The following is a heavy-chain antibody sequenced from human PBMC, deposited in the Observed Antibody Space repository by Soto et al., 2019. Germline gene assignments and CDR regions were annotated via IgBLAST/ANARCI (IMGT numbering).Heavy chain of an antibody. D-gene: IGHD6-19*01. V-gene: IGHV1-2*02. Sequence: ASVKVSCKASGYTFTGYYMHWVRQAPGQGLEWMGWINPNSGGTNYAQKFQGRVTMTRDTSISTAYMELSRLRSDDTAVYYCARSRRGSGWFVGTFRLLSDYWSQGTLVTVSS. CDR2: INPNSGGT. J-gene: IGHJ4*02. CDR3: ARSRRGSGWFVGTFRLLSDY. CDR1: GYTFTGYY.